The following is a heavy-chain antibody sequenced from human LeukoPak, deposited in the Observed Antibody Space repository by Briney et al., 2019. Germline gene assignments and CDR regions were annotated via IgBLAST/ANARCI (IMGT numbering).Heavy chain of an antibody. J-gene: IGHJ4*02. CDR1: GFTFSNYW. Sequence: GGSLRLSCAASGFTFSNYWMTWVRQAPGKGLEWVANIKQDGSEKYYVDSVKGRFTISRDNNKNSLYLQMNSLRSEDTALYYCAKIGSTIGGYWGQGTLVTVSS. CDR2: IKQDGSEK. V-gene: IGHV3-7*05. D-gene: IGHD5-24*01. CDR3: AKIGSTIGGY.